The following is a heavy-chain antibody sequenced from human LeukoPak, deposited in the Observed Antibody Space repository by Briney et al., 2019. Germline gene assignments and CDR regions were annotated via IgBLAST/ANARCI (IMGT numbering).Heavy chain of an antibody. D-gene: IGHD3-16*02. CDR2: ISSSSSYI. J-gene: IGHJ5*02. CDR3: ARAGRTYDYIWGSYRYLWFDP. V-gene: IGHV3-21*01. CDR1: GFTFSSYS. Sequence: GGSLGLSCAASGFTFSSYSMNWVRQAPGKGLEWVSSISSSSSYIYYADSVKGRFTISRDNAKNSLYLQMNSLRAEDTAVYYCARAGRTYDYIWGSYRYLWFDPWGQGTLVTVSS.